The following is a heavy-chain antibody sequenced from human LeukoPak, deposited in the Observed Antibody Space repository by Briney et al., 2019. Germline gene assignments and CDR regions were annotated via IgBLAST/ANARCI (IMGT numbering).Heavy chain of an antibody. Sequence: GGSLRLSCAASGFTFSSYAMSWVRQAPGKGLEWVSAISGSGGFTYYADSVKGRFTISRDNSKNTLYLQMSSLRVEDTAVYYCAKDPYFYYDFSGYHYFDYWGQGTLVTVSS. D-gene: IGHD3-22*01. J-gene: IGHJ4*02. CDR2: ISGSGGFT. CDR1: GFTFSSYA. V-gene: IGHV3-23*01. CDR3: AKDPYFYYDFSGYHYFDY.